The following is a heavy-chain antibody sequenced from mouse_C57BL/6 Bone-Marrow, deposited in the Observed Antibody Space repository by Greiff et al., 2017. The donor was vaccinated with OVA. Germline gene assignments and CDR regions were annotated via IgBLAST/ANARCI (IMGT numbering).Heavy chain of an antibody. V-gene: IGHV1-55*01. CDR1: GYTFTSYW. J-gene: IGHJ2*01. Sequence: QVHVKQPGAELVKPGASVKMSCKASGYTFTSYWITWVKQRPGQGLEWIGDIYPGSGSTNYNEKFKSKATLTVDTSSSTAYMQLSSLTSEDSAVYYCARSGYNRDDWGQGTTLTVSS. CDR2: IYPGSGST. CDR3: ARSGYNRDD. D-gene: IGHD1-3*01.